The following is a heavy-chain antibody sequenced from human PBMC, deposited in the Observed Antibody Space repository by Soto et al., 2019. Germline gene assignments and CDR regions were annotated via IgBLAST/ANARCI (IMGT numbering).Heavy chain of an antibody. CDR1: GGSISSGDYY. CDR2: IYYSGST. Sequence: SETLSLTCTVSGGSISSGDYYWSWIRQPPGKGLEWIGYIYYSGSTYYNPSLKSRVTISVDTSKNQFSLKLSSVTAADTAVYYCARGGLKYSSSWYWFDPWGQGTLVTVSS. V-gene: IGHV4-30-4*01. CDR3: ARGGLKYSSSWYWFDP. D-gene: IGHD6-13*01. J-gene: IGHJ5*02.